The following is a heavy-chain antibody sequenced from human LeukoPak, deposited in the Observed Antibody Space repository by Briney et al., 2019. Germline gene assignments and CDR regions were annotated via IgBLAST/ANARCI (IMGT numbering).Heavy chain of an antibody. CDR1: GFTFSSYA. J-gene: IGHJ3*02. CDR3: ARVTVISGYAFDI. Sequence: GGSLRLSCAASGFTFSSYAMSWVRQTPGKGLEWVSVISGSGGSTYYADSVKGRFTISRDKSKNTLYLQMNSLRAEDTAVYYCARVTVISGYAFDIWGQGTMVTVSS. CDR2: ISGSGGST. V-gene: IGHV3-23*01. D-gene: IGHD3-22*01.